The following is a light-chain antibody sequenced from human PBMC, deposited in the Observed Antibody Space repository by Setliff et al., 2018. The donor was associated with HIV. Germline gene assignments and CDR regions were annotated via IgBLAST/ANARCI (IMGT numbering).Light chain of an antibody. CDR3: SSRIVSSALHV. J-gene: IGLJ1*01. CDR1: SSDVGSYNY. V-gene: IGLV2-14*03. Sequence: QSALTQPRSVSGSPGQSVTIPCTGTSSDVGSYNYVSWYQQHPGKAPKLVIYDVKDRPSGVSNRFSGSKSGNTASLTISGLQAEDEADYYCSSRIVSSALHVFGTGTKVTVL. CDR2: DVK.